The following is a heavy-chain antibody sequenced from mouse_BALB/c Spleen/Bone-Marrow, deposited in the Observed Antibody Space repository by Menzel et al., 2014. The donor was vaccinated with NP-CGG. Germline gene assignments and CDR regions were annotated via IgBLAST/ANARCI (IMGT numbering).Heavy chain of an antibody. J-gene: IGHJ3*01. CDR3: ASYYYGSSTFAY. CDR2: IDPANGNT. V-gene: IGHV14-3*02. Sequence: EVQGVESGAELVKPGASVKLSCTASGFNIKDTYMHWVKQRPEQGLEWFGRIDPANGNTKYDPKFQGKATITADTSSNTAYLQLSSLTSEDTAVYYCASYYYGSSTFAYWGQGTLVTVSA. D-gene: IGHD1-1*01. CDR1: GFNIKDTY.